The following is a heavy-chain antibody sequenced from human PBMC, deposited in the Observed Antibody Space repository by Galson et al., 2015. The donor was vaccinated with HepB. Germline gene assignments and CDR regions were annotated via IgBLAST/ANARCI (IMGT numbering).Heavy chain of an antibody. CDR2: ISGRGIISGGSI. V-gene: IGHV3-23*01. CDR3: AKGGYSDSDGPYTFEY. CDR1: GFTFSSYA. D-gene: IGHD3-22*01. Sequence: SLRLSCAASGFTFSSYAMNWVRQAPGKGLEWVSLISGRGIISGGSIYYADPVKGRFIISRDNSKNTLYLQMNSLRVEDTGVYYGAKGGYSDSDGPYTFEYWGQGTLVTVSS. J-gene: IGHJ4*02.